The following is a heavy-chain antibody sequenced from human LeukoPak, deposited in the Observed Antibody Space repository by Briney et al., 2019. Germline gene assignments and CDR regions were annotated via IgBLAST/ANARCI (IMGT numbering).Heavy chain of an antibody. Sequence: ASVKASCKASGYTFTSYDINWVRQATGQGLEWMGWMNPNSGNTGYAQKFQGRVTMTRNTPISTAYMELSSLRSEDTAVYYCAREGQRQQLAEFDYWGQGTLVTVSS. V-gene: IGHV1-8*01. J-gene: IGHJ4*02. CDR1: GYTFTSYD. D-gene: IGHD6-13*01. CDR2: MNPNSGNT. CDR3: AREGQRQQLAEFDY.